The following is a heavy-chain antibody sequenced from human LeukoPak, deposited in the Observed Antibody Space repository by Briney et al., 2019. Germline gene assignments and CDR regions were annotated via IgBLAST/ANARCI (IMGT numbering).Heavy chain of an antibody. V-gene: IGHV3-7*01. J-gene: IGHJ4*02. Sequence: GGSLRLSCAASGFTFSSYWMSWVRQAPGKGLEWVANIKQDGSEKYYVDSVKGRFTISRDNAKNSPYLQMNSLRAEDTAVYYCAREGYYYDSSGPHFDYWGQGTLVTVSS. CDR3: AREGYYYDSSGPHFDY. CDR1: GFTFSSYW. CDR2: IKQDGSEK. D-gene: IGHD3-22*01.